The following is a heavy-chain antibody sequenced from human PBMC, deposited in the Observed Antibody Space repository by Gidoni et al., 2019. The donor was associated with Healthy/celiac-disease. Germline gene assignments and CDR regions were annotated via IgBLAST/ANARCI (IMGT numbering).Heavy chain of an antibody. V-gene: IGHV1-18*01. CDR1: GYTFTSYG. Sequence: QVQLVQSGAEVKKPGASVKVSCKASGYTFTSYGISWVRQAPGQGLEWMGWISAYNGNTNYAQKLQGRVTMTTDTSTSTAYMELRSLRSDDTAVYYCARVSPPYCSSTSCYWDSDYYYYYGMDVWGQGTTVTVSS. CDR2: ISAYNGNT. D-gene: IGHD2-2*01. CDR3: ARVSPPYCSSTSCYWDSDYYYYYGMDV. J-gene: IGHJ6*02.